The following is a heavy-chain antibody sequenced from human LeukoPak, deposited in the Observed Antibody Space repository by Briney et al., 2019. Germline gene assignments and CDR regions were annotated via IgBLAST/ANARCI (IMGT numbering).Heavy chain of an antibody. CDR1: GFTFSSYG. Sequence: GGSLRLSCAASGFTFSSYGMHWVRQAPGKGLEWVAVIWYDGSNKYYADSVKGRFTISRDNSKNTLYLQMNSLRAEDTAVYYCARDALRYYYGSGSFPLCWGQGTLVTVPS. CDR3: ARDALRYYYGSGSFPLC. CDR2: IWYDGSNK. D-gene: IGHD3-10*01. J-gene: IGHJ4*02. V-gene: IGHV3-33*01.